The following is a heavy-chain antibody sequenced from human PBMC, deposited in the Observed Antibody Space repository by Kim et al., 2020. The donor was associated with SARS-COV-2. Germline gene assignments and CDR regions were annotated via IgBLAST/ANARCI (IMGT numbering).Heavy chain of an antibody. J-gene: IGHJ2*01. D-gene: IGHD5-18*01. CDR1: GFTFSSYD. V-gene: IGHV3-13*04. CDR3: ARAGVDTAMVSWYFDL. Sequence: LSLTCAASGFTFSSYDMHWVRQAIGKGLEWVSAIGTAGDTYYPGSVKGRFTISRENAKNSLYLQMNSLRAGDTAVYYCARAGVDTAMVSWYFDLWGRGTLVTVSS. CDR2: IGTAGDT.